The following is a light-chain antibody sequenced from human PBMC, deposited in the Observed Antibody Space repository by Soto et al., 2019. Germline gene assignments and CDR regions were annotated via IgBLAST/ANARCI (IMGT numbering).Light chain of an antibody. J-gene: IGKJ3*01. CDR1: QSVSSSY. V-gene: IGKV3-20*01. CDR3: QQYGSSPPFT. CDR2: CAS. Sequence: EIVLTQSPGTLSLSPGERATLSCRASQSVSSSYLAWYQQKPGQAPRLLIYCASTRATGIPDRFSGSGSGTDFTLTISRLEPADFAVYYCQQYGSSPPFTFGPGTKVDIK.